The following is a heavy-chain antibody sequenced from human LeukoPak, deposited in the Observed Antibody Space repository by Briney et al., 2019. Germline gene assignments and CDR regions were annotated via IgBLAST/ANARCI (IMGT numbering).Heavy chain of an antibody. CDR1: GFTFSSYA. D-gene: IGHD1/OR15-1a*01. V-gene: IGHV3-23*01. Sequence: PGGSLRLSCAASGFTFSSYAMSWVRQAPGKGLEWVSAISGSGGSTYYADSVKGRFTISRDNSKNTLYLQMNSLGAEDTAVYYCARARNNGGLYYFDYWGQGTLVTVSS. CDR2: ISGSGGST. CDR3: ARARNNGGLYYFDY. J-gene: IGHJ4*02.